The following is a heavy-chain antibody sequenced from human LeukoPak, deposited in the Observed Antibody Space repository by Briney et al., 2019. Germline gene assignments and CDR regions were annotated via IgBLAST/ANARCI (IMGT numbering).Heavy chain of an antibody. Sequence: SETLSLTCAVSGDSITSSYWNWVRQSPEKGLEWIAFVYHSGTTSYSPSLKSRVSMSLDMSQNHFSLRLTSVTAADTATYHCARARGRNCCLLEYWGQGLPVIVSS. J-gene: IGHJ4*02. D-gene: IGHD1-14*01. CDR3: ARARGRNCCLLEY. CDR2: VYHSGTT. CDR1: GDSITSSY. V-gene: IGHV4-59*01.